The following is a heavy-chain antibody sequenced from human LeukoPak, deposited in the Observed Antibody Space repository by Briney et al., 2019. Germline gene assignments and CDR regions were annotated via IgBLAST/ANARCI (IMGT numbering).Heavy chain of an antibody. D-gene: IGHD3-10*01. J-gene: IGHJ4*02. Sequence: GGSLRLSCAASGFTVSSNYMSWVRQAPGKGLEWVSAISGSGGSTYYADSVKGRFTISRDNSKNTLYLQMNSLRAEDTAVYYCAPGGGFDYWGQGTLVTVSS. CDR2: ISGSGGST. V-gene: IGHV3-23*01. CDR3: APGGGFDY. CDR1: GFTVSSNY.